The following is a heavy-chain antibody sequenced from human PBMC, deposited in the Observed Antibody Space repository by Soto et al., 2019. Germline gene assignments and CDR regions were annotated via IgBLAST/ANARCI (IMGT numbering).Heavy chain of an antibody. D-gene: IGHD1-26*01. CDR1: GGSFRGYY. CDR2: INHRGSA. CDR3: ARGSRVKIPAATGRDYYYHGLDV. Sequence: QVQLQQWGAGLLKPSETLSLTCAVYGGSFRGYYWSWIRQPPGKGLEWIGEINHRGSANHNPSVKSRVTISVDTSKNQFSLKLNSVTAADTAMYYCARGSRVKIPAATGRDYYYHGLDVWAQGTAVTVSS. V-gene: IGHV4-34*01. J-gene: IGHJ6*02.